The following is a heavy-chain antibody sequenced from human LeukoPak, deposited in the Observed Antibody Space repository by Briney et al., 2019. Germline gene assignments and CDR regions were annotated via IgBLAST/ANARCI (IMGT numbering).Heavy chain of an antibody. Sequence: SETLSLTCTVSGGSVSSGSYYWSWIRQPPGKGLEWIGYIYYSGSTNYNPSLKSRVTISVDTSKNQFSLKLSSVTAADTAVYYCARTKIRRDLSPIFDCWGQGTLVTVSS. CDR1: GGSVSSGSYY. J-gene: IGHJ4*02. V-gene: IGHV4-61*01. CDR2: IYYSGST. CDR3: ARTKIRRDLSPIFDC. D-gene: IGHD3-16*02.